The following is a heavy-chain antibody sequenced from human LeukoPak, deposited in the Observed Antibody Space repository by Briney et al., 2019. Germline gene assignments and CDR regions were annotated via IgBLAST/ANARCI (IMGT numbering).Heavy chain of an antibody. CDR3: ARDSQGY. CDR1: GYSISSGYY. CDR2: IYHSGST. J-gene: IGHJ4*02. V-gene: IGHV4-38-2*02. Sequence: PSETLSLTCTVSGYSISSGYYWGWIRQPPGKGLEWIGSIYHSGSTYYNPSLKSRVTISVDTSKNQFSLKLSSVTAADTAVYYCARDSQGYWGQGTLVTVSS.